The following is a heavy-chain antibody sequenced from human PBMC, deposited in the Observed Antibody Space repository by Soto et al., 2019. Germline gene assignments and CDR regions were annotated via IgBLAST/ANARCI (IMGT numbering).Heavy chain of an antibody. D-gene: IGHD3-10*01. CDR3: AQGITMVRGVSGTFDY. J-gene: IGHJ4*02. V-gene: IGHV3-33*06. CDR1: GFTFSNLS. Sequence: WGSLRLSSPASGFTFSNLSMNWVLQAPGGGLEGVAVIWYDGSNKYYADSVKGRFTISRDNSKNTLYLQMNSVRAEDTAVYYCAQGITMVRGVSGTFDYWGQGTLVTVS. CDR2: IWYDGSNK.